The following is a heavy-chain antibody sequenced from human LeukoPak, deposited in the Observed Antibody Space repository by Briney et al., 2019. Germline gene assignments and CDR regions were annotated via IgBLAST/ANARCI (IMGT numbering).Heavy chain of an antibody. CDR2: ISYDGSNK. Sequence: PGGSLRLSCAASGFTFSSYGMHWVRQAPGKGLEWVGVISYDGSNKYYADSVKGRFTISRDNSKNTLYLQMNSLRAEDTAVYYCANNYGDYFDYWGQGTLVTVSS. CDR1: GFTFSSYG. CDR3: ANNYGDYFDY. V-gene: IGHV3-30*18. D-gene: IGHD4-17*01. J-gene: IGHJ4*02.